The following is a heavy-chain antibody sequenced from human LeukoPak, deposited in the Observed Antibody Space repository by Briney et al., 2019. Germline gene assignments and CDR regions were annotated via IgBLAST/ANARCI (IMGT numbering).Heavy chain of an antibody. CDR1: GFTVNSNH. J-gene: IGHJ5*02. CDR3: ARGPTVGPLTFDP. CDR2: IYSAGTT. Sequence: GGSLRLSCAASGFTVNSNHMTWVRQSPEKGLEWVSFIYSAGTTSYADSVKGRFTISRDNSKNTLYLQMDSLRAEDTAVYYCARGPTVGPLTFDPWGQGTLVTVSS. D-gene: IGHD4-17*01. V-gene: IGHV3-53*01.